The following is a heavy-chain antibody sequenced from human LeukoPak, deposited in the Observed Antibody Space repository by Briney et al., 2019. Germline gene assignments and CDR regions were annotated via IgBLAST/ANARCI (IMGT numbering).Heavy chain of an antibody. V-gene: IGHV4-39*01. J-gene: IGHJ4*02. CDR2: IYYSGST. CDR3: ARQRTSGSASNLRVAQIDS. Sequence: GSLRLSCAASGFTFSSYSMNWVRQSPGTGLEWIGSIYYSGSTYYNPSLKSRATISVDTSKNQISLKVSSVTAADSALYFCARQRTSGSASNLRVAQIDSWGQGTLVTVSS. CDR1: GFTFSSYSMN. D-gene: IGHD3-3*01.